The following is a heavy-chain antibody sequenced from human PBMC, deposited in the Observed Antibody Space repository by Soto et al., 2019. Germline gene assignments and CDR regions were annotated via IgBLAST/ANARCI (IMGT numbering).Heavy chain of an antibody. Sequence: EVQLLDSGGGLVQPGGSLRLSCAASGFTFSNYAMSWVRQAPGKGLEWVSSITGSGDRTYYADSVKGRFTISRDNSKNTLYLQMSSLRVEDTAVYYCAKGVWSGGSCYGREDVWGQGTTVTVSS. J-gene: IGHJ6*02. V-gene: IGHV3-23*01. CDR3: AKGVWSGGSCYGREDV. CDR1: GFTFSNYA. D-gene: IGHD2-15*01. CDR2: ITGSGDRT.